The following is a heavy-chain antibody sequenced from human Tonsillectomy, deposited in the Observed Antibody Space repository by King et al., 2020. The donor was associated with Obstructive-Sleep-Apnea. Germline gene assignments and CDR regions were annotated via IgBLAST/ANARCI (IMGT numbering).Heavy chain of an antibody. J-gene: IGHJ5*02. CDR3: ARGYGDLGNWFYP. CDR1: GGSFSGYY. D-gene: IGHD4-17*01. CDR2: INHSGST. V-gene: IGHV4-34*01. Sequence: VQLQQWGAGLLKPSETLSLTCDVYGGSFSGYYWSWIRQPPGKGLEWIGEINHSGSTNYNPSLKSRVTISVDTSKKQFSLKLSPVTAADTAVYYCARGYGDLGNWFYPWGQGTLVPVSS.